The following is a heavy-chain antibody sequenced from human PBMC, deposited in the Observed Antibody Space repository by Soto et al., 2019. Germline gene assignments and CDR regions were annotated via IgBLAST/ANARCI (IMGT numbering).Heavy chain of an antibody. Sequence: PGGSLGLSCAASGFTFSSYAMHWVRQAPGKGLEWVAVISYDGSNKYYADSVKGRFTISRDNSKNTLYLQMNSLRAEDTAVYYCARGMSDRPNWSDPWGQGTLVTVSS. V-gene: IGHV3-30-3*01. CDR2: ISYDGSNK. CDR3: ARGMSDRPNWSDP. CDR1: GFTFSSYA. J-gene: IGHJ5*02.